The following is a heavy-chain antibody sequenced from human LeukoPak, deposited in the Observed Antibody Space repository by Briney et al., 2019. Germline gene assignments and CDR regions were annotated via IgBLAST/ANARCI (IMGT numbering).Heavy chain of an antibody. V-gene: IGHV3-23*01. Sequence: PGGSLRLSCAASGFTFSSYAMSWVRQAPGKGLEWVSAISGSGGSTYYADSVKGRFTISRDNSKNTLYLQMNSLRAEDTAVYYCASQTIFEMYYFDYWGQGTLVTVSS. CDR3: ASQTIFEMYYFDY. J-gene: IGHJ4*02. CDR1: GFTFSSYA. D-gene: IGHD3-3*01. CDR2: ISGSGGST.